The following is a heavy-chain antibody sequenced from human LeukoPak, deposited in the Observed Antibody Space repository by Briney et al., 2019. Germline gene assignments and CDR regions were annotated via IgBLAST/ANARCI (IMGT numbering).Heavy chain of an antibody. J-gene: IGHJ3*02. CDR3: ARDAEYQLLYDAFDM. CDR1: GFTFSNYW. V-gene: IGHV3-7*01. D-gene: IGHD2-2*01. CDR2: IKQDGSDK. Sequence: PGGSLRLSCVGSGFTFSNYWISWVRQAPGKGLEWVANIKQDGSDKWYVDSVKGRFTISRDNPKNLLYLQMNSLRAEDTAVYYCARDAEYQLLYDAFDMWGQGTMVTVSS.